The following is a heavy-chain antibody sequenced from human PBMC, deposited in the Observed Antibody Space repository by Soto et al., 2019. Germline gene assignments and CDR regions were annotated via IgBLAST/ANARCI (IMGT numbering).Heavy chain of an antibody. V-gene: IGHV3-9*01. J-gene: IGHJ6*03. CDR3: AKDGGDRYYYYYMDV. Sequence: GGSLRLSCAASGFTFDDYAMHWVRQAPGKGLEWVSGISWNSGSIGYADSVKGRFTISRDNAKNSLYLQMNSLRAEDTALYYCAKDGGDRYYYYYMDVWGKGTTVTVSS. CDR1: GFTFDDYA. D-gene: IGHD3-16*01. CDR2: ISWNSGSI.